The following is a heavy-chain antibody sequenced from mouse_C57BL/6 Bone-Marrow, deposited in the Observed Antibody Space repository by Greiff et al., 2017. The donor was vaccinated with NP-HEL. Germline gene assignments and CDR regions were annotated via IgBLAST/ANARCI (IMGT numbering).Heavy chain of an antibody. CDR1: GYSFTGYY. CDR3: ARSKSPLYYYGSSYVGYFDY. D-gene: IGHD1-1*01. V-gene: IGHV1-42*01. CDR2: INPSTGGT. J-gene: IGHJ2*01. Sequence: EVQLQQSGPELVKPGASVKISCKASGYSFTGYYMNWVKQSPEKSLEWIGEINPSTGGTTYNQKFKAKATLTVDKSSSTAYMQLKSLTSEDSAVYYCARSKSPLYYYGSSYVGYFDYWGQGTTLTVSS.